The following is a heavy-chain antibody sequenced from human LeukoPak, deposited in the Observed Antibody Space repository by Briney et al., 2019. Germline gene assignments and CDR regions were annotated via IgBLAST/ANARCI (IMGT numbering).Heavy chain of an antibody. J-gene: IGHJ4*02. D-gene: IGHD2-15*01. CDR1: GGSISSGGDF. Sequence: SQTLSLTCIVSGGSISSGGDFWSWFRQHPGKGLEWIGYIYYNGFTYYNPSLKSRVTISVDTSKNQLSLEVSSVTAADTAVYYCARGGTWYYAFDYWGQGTLVTISS. CDR3: ARGGTWYYAFDY. V-gene: IGHV4-31*03. CDR2: IYYNGFT.